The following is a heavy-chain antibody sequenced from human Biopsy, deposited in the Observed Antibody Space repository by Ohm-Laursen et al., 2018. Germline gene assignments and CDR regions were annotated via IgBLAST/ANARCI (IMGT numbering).Heavy chain of an antibody. V-gene: IGHV4-4*08. CDR2: ISNTGCT. D-gene: IGHD4-17*01. CDR3: ARGSNKYGDRYFPH. CDR1: GGSFSGNN. J-gene: IGHJ1*01. Sequence: TLSLTCSVSGGSFSGNNWSWIRQRQGPGLERIGNISNTGCTSYKSSPKSRVTISVDTSKKHFSLRLTSMAAADTAVYYCARGSNKYGDRYFPHWGQGTLVTVSS.